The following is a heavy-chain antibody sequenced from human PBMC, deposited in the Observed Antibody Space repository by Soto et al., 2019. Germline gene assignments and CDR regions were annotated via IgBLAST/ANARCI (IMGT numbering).Heavy chain of an antibody. CDR1: GDSISSSDYY. Sequence: SETLSLTCTVSGDSISSSDYYWGWIRQPPGKGLEWIGYVHDSWGSHYNPSLKSRVAISLDTSKNQLSLKLSSVTAADTAVYSCTRRVRGRKIFDYRGQGSPVTVSS. J-gene: IGHJ4*02. CDR2: VHDSWGS. CDR3: TRRVRGRKIFDY. D-gene: IGHD3-10*01. V-gene: IGHV4-61*05.